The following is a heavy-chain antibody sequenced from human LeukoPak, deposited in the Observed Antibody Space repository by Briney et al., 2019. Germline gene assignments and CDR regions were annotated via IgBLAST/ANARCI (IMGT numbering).Heavy chain of an antibody. Sequence: KTSETLSLTCTVSGGSISSGGYYWSWIRQPPGKGLEWIGYIYHSGSTYYNPSLKSRVTISVDRSKNQFSLKLSSVTAADTAVYYCAGNSNCGGDCYFDYWGQGTLVTVSS. J-gene: IGHJ4*02. CDR1: GGSISSGGYY. V-gene: IGHV4-30-2*01. CDR2: IYHSGST. CDR3: AGNSNCGGDCYFDY. D-gene: IGHD2-21*01.